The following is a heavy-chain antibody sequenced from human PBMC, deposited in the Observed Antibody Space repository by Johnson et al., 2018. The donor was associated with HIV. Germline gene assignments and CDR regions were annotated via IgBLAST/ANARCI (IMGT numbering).Heavy chain of an antibody. Sequence: QMLLVESGGGLVQPGGSLRLSCAASGFTFSSYAMHWVRQAPGKGLAWVAIMSYDGSNKYYADSVKGRFTISRDYSKNRLYLQMNSLRAEDTAVYYCARESDSSGYYSDAFDIWGQGTMVTVSS. J-gene: IGHJ3*02. V-gene: IGHV3-30*14. CDR1: GFTFSSYA. D-gene: IGHD3-22*01. CDR2: MSYDGSNK. CDR3: ARESDSSGYYSDAFDI.